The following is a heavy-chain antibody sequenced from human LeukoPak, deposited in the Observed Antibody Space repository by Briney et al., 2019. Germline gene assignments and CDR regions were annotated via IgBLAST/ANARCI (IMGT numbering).Heavy chain of an antibody. CDR2: IYYSGNT. Sequence: SETLSLTCTVSGGSINNYYWSWIRQPPGKGLEWIGYIYYSGNTKYNPSLSSRVTISVDTSKNQFSLNLTSVTAADTAVYYCAREGIRGSYYTDWGQGTLVIVSS. CDR1: GGSINNYY. D-gene: IGHD1-26*01. V-gene: IGHV4-59*01. J-gene: IGHJ1*01. CDR3: AREGIRGSYYTD.